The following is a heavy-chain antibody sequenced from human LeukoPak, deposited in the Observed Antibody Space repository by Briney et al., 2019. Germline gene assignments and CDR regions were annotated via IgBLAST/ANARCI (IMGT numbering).Heavy chain of an antibody. CDR1: GFTFSDYY. J-gene: IGHJ4*02. V-gene: IGHV3-11*04. CDR2: ISSSGSTI. CDR3: ARARGQWLVADLIDY. D-gene: IGHD6-19*01. Sequence: GGSLRLSCAASGFTFSDYYMSWIRQAPGKGLEWVSYISSSGSTIYYADSVKGRFTISRDNSKNTLYLQMNSLRAEDTAVYYCARARGQWLVADLIDYWGQGTLVTVSS.